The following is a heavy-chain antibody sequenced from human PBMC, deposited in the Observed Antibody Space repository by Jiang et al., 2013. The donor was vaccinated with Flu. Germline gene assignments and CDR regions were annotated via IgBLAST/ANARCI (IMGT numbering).Heavy chain of an antibody. Sequence: PTQTLTLTCTFSGFSLSTSGMCVSWIRQPPGKALEWLALIDWDDDKYYSTSLKTRLTISKDTSKNQVVLTMTNMDPVDTATYYCAAMRSSSSWYEYYFDYWGQGTLVTVSS. CDR2: IDWDDDK. V-gene: IGHV2-70*01. CDR1: GFSLSTSGMC. CDR3: AAMRSSSSWYEYYFDY. D-gene: IGHD6-13*01. J-gene: IGHJ4*02.